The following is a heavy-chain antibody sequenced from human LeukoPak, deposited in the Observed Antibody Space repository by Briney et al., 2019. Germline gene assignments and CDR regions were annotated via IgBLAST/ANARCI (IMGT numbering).Heavy chain of an antibody. D-gene: IGHD3-22*01. J-gene: IGHJ6*02. CDR3: AKDLAYYYDSSGYVHYYYYGMDV. Sequence: PGGSLRLSCAASGFTFSSYGMHWVRQAPGKGLEWVAVISYDGSNKYYADSVKGRFTISRDNSKNTLYLQMNSLRAEDMAVYYCAKDLAYYYDSSGYVHYYYYGMDVWGQGTTVTVS. V-gene: IGHV3-30*18. CDR1: GFTFSSYG. CDR2: ISYDGSNK.